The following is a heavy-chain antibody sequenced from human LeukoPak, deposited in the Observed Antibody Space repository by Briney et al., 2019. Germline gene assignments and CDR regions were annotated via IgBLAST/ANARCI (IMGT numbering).Heavy chain of an antibody. CDR1: GFTFSSYA. CDR2: ISGSGGST. CDR3: ARDSAVEGYGSGSYLDY. J-gene: IGHJ4*02. D-gene: IGHD3-10*01. V-gene: IGHV3-23*01. Sequence: GGSLRLSCAASGFTFSSYAMSWVRQAPGKGLEWVSAISGSGGSTYYADSVKGRFTISRDNSKNTLYLQMNSLKPEDTAVYYCARDSAVEGYGSGSYLDYWGQGTLVTVSS.